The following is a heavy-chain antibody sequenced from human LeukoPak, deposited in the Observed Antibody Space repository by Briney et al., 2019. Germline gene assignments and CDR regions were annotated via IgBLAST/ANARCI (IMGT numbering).Heavy chain of an antibody. J-gene: IGHJ6*02. CDR3: ARDYDFWSGPGYGMDV. Sequence: PGGSLRLSYAASGFTFSSYWMSWVRQAPGKGLEWVANIKQDGSEKYYVDSVKGRFTISRDNAKNSLYLQMNSLRAEDTAVYYCARDYDFWSGPGYGMDVWGQGTTVTVSS. D-gene: IGHD3-3*01. CDR2: IKQDGSEK. V-gene: IGHV3-7*01. CDR1: GFTFSSYW.